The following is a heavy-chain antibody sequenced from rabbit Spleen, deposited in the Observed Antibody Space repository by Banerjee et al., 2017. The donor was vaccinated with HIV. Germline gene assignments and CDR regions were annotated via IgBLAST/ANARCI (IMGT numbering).Heavy chain of an antibody. CDR3: ARDTSSSFSSYGMDL. CDR2: IDTGSSGFT. Sequence: QEQLVESGGGLVQPEGSLTLTCMSSGVSFSDSSYMCWVRQAPGKGLEWIACIDTGSSGFTYFATWAKGRFTISKTSSTTVTLQVTRLTAADTATYFCARDTSSSFSSYGMDLWGPGTLVTVS. J-gene: IGHJ6*01. D-gene: IGHD1-1*01. CDR1: GVSFSDSSY. V-gene: IGHV1S45*01.